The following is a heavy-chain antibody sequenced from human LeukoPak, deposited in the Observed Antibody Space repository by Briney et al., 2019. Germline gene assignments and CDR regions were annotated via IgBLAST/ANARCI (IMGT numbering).Heavy chain of an antibody. CDR2: INHSGST. J-gene: IGHJ4*02. CDR3: ARGAWSGYIDY. Sequence: PSETLSLTCAVYGGSFSGYYWSWIRQPQGKGLEWIGEINHSGSTNYNPSLKSRVTISVDTSKNRFSLKLSSVTAADTAVYYCARGAWSGYIDYWGQGTLVTVSS. D-gene: IGHD3-3*01. CDR1: GGSFSGYY. V-gene: IGHV4-34*01.